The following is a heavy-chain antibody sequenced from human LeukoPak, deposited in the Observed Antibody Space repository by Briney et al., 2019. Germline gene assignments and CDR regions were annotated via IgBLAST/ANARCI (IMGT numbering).Heavy chain of an antibody. J-gene: IGHJ5*02. CDR2: FDPEDGET. Sequence: ASVKVSCKASGYTFTGHYMHWVRQAPGQGLEWMGGFDPEDGETIYAQKFQGRVTMTEDTSTDTAYMELSSLRSEDTAVYYCANWNGYNWFDPWGQGTLVTVSS. V-gene: IGHV1-24*01. CDR1: GYTFTGHY. D-gene: IGHD1-1*01. CDR3: ANWNGYNWFDP.